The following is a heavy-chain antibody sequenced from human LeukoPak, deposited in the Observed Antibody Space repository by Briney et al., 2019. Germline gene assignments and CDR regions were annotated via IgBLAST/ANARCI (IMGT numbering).Heavy chain of an antibody. J-gene: IGHJ4*02. V-gene: IGHV3-21*01. CDR1: GFSFGKYW. D-gene: IGHD4-17*01. Sequence: PGGSLRLSCVASGFSFGKYWMSWVRQAPGKGLEWVSSISSSSSYIYYADSVKGRFTISRDNAKNSLYLQMNSLRAEDTAVYYCAKASDPDYGDYVNFDYWGQGTLVTVSS. CDR2: ISSSSSYI. CDR3: AKASDPDYGDYVNFDY.